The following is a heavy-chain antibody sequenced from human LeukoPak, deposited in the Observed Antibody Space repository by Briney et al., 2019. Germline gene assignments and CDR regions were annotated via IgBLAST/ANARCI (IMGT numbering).Heavy chain of an antibody. CDR2: ITPILGIA. D-gene: IGHD1-20*01. Sequence: SVKVSCKASGGTFSSYAISWVRQAPGQGLEWMGRITPILGIANYAQKFQGRVTITADKSTSTAYMELSSLRSEDTAVYYCVITGETHFDYWGQGTLVTVSS. V-gene: IGHV1-69*04. CDR3: VITGETHFDY. J-gene: IGHJ4*02. CDR1: GGTFSSYA.